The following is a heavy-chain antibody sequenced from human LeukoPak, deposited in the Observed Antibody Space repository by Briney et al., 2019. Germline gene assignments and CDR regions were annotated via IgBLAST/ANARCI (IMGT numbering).Heavy chain of an antibody. Sequence: SETLSLTCSVSGVSISGSYWIWIRQSPGRGLEWIARIFYREGFSYGGTTFYNPSLESRVTISIDTSKNAFSLKLTSVTAADTAVYYCARQISENKDYWGQGTLVTVSS. V-gene: IGHV4-59*05. CDR1: GVSISGSY. CDR3: ARQISENKDY. J-gene: IGHJ4*02. CDR2: IFYREGFSYGGTT. D-gene: IGHD1/OR15-1a*01.